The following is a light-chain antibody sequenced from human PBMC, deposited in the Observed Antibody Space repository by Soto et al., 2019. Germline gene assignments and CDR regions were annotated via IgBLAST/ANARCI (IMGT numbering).Light chain of an antibody. V-gene: IGKV3-11*01. CDR3: QQRFNWPLT. Sequence: EIVLTQSPATLSLSPGERAILSCKASLSVRSYLAWYQQKPGQAPRLLMYDASNRASGTPARFGGSGSGTDFSLSISSLEPEDFAIYYCQQRFNWPLTFGGGTKVEI. J-gene: IGKJ4*01. CDR2: DAS. CDR1: LSVRSY.